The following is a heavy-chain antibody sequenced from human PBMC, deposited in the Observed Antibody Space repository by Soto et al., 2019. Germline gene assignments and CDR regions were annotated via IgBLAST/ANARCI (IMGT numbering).Heavy chain of an antibody. CDR1: GFTFSSYA. CDR2: ISYDGSNK. Sequence: GGSLRLSCAASGFTFSSYAMHWVRQAPGKGLEWVAVISYDGSNKYYADSVKGRFTISRDNSKNTLYLQMNSLRAEDTAVYYCARDGVHYCSGGSCPFFDYWGQGTLDTVSS. V-gene: IGHV3-30-3*01. D-gene: IGHD2-15*01. J-gene: IGHJ4*02. CDR3: ARDGVHYCSGGSCPFFDY.